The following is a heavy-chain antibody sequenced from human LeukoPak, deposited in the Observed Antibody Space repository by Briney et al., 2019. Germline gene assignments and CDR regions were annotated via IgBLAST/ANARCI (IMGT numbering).Heavy chain of an antibody. J-gene: IGHJ6*02. CDR1: GFTFSSYG. CDR3: TNPGGV. Sequence: GGSLRLSCAASGFTFSSYGMHWVRQAPGKGLEWVSTISANGTRAYYADSVRGRFTISRDNSKNTLYLQINSLRAEDTAIYYCTNPGGVWGQGTTVTVSS. V-gene: IGHV3-23*01. D-gene: IGHD3-16*01. CDR2: ISANGTRA.